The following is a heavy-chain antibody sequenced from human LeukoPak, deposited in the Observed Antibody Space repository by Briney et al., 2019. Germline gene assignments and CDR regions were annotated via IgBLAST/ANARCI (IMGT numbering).Heavy chain of an antibody. V-gene: IGHV3-21*01. J-gene: IGHJ3*02. CDR3: ARDLIMITFGGVIGSDAFDI. CDR1: RFTFSTYS. CDR2: ISSRSTYI. D-gene: IGHD3-16*02. Sequence: GGSLRLSCAASRFTFSTYSMNWVRQAPGKGLEWVSSISSRSTYIYYADSVKGRFTISRDNAKNSLYLQMNSLRAEDTAVYYCARDLIMITFGGVIGSDAFDIWGQGTMVTVSS.